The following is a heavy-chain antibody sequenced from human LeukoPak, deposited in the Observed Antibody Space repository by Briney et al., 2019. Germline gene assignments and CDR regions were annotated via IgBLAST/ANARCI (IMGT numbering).Heavy chain of an antibody. CDR2: IWYDGSNK. D-gene: IGHD4-11*01. V-gene: IGHV3-33*06. CDR1: GFTFSSYG. Sequence: GGSLRLSCAASGFTFSSYGMHWVRQAPGKGLEWVAVIWYDGSNKYYADSVKGRFAISRDNSKNTLYLQMNSLRAEDTAVYYCAKLYGLQSYWGQGTLVTVSS. CDR3: AKLYGLQSY. J-gene: IGHJ4*02.